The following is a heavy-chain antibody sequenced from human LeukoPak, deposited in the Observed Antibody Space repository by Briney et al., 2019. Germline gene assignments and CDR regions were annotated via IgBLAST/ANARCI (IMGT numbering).Heavy chain of an antibody. Sequence: PGGSLRLSCAASGFTFSSYWMHWVRQAPGKGLVWVSRINSDGSSTSYADSVKGRFTISRDNAKNTLYLQMNSLRAEDTAVYYCAKEGGQVGNWFDPWGQGTLVTVSS. J-gene: IGHJ5*02. CDR2: INSDGSST. CDR1: GFTFSSYW. CDR3: AKEGGQVGNWFDP. V-gene: IGHV3-74*01. D-gene: IGHD1-26*01.